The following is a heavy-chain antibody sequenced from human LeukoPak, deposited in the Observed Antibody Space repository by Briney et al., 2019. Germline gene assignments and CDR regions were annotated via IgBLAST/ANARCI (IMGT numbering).Heavy chain of an antibody. CDR2: IYYRGST. J-gene: IGHJ5*02. CDR3: ARQIGYCSSTSCNWFDP. Sequence: PSETLSLTGSVSGGSISTSIYYWGWVRQPPGKGLEWIGSIYYRGSTYYSPSLKSRVTISVDTSKNQFSLKVSSVTAADTAVYYCARQIGYCSSTSCNWFDPWGQGTLVTVSS. V-gene: IGHV4-39*01. D-gene: IGHD2-2*01. CDR1: GGSISTSIYY.